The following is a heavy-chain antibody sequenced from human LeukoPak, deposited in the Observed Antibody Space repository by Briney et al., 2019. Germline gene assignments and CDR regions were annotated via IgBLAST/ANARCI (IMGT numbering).Heavy chain of an antibody. CDR1: GFTFSSYS. J-gene: IGHJ4*02. V-gene: IGHV3-21*01. D-gene: IGHD2-21*02. Sequence: PGGPLRLSCAASGFTFSSYSMNWVRQAPGKRLEWVSSISSSSSYIYYADSVKGRFTISRDNAKNSLYLQMNSLRAEDTAVYYCARAFVTVDYWGQGTLVTVSS. CDR2: ISSSSSYI. CDR3: ARAFVTVDY.